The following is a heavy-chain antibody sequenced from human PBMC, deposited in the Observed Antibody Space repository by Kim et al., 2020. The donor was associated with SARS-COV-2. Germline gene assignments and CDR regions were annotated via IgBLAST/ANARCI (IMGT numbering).Heavy chain of an antibody. CDR1: GGSISSYY. D-gene: IGHD6-6*01. Sequence: SETLSLTCTVSGGSISSYYWSWIRQPPGKGLEWIGYIYYSGSTNYNPSLKSRVTISVDTSKNQFSLKLSSVTAADTAVYYCARSLEYSSSHFDYWGQGTLVTVSS. J-gene: IGHJ4*02. V-gene: IGHV4-59*13. CDR2: IYYSGST. CDR3: ARSLEYSSSHFDY.